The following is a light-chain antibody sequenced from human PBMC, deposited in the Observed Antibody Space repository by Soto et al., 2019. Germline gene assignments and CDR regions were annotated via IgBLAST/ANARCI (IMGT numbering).Light chain of an antibody. J-gene: IGKJ4*01. CDR3: QQYGTSPLT. V-gene: IGKV3-20*01. CDR1: QSVSYTF. Sequence: MVSKHCQGTVSLYTGERATLSCRASQSVSYTFLAWYQQKPGQAPRLLIHGAFSRATGIPDRFSGSGSGTDFTLTISTLEPEYSAVYYCQQYGTSPLTFGGGTKVDIK. CDR2: GAF.